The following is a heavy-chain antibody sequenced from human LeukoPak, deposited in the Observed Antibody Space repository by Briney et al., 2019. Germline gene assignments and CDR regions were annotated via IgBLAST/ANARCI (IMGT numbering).Heavy chain of an antibody. Sequence: GGSLRLSCAASGFTLSSYAMHWVRQAPGTGLEWVAVISYGGSNKDYTDSVKARFTISKDNSKNTLYLQMNSLRAEDTAVYYCARAEWCGEFRYFDYWGQGTPVTFAT. V-gene: IGHV3-30*10. D-gene: IGHD3-10*01. CDR2: ISYGGSNK. CDR1: GFTLSSYA. J-gene: IGHJ4*02. CDR3: ARAEWCGEFRYFDY.